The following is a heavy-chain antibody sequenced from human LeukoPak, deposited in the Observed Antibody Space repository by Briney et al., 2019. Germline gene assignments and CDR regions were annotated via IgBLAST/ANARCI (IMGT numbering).Heavy chain of an antibody. CDR2: ISYDGSNK. Sequence: GGSLRLSCAASGFTFSSYAMHWVRQAPGKGLEWVAVISYDGSNKHYADSVKGRFTISRDNSKNTLYLQMNSLRAEDTAVYYCAREDTAMDSFDYWGQGTLVTVSS. V-gene: IGHV3-30*04. J-gene: IGHJ4*02. CDR1: GFTFSSYA. D-gene: IGHD5-18*01. CDR3: AREDTAMDSFDY.